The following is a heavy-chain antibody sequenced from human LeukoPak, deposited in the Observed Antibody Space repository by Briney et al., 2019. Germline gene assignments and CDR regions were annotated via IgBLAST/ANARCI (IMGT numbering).Heavy chain of an antibody. CDR2: ISSSGSTI. Sequence: GGSLRLSCAASGFTFSSYEMNWVRQAPGKGLEWVSYISSSGSTIYYADSVKGRFTISRDNAKNSLYLHMNSLRAEDTAVYYCAKDSYSSGFHDSWGQGTLVSVSS. V-gene: IGHV3-48*03. D-gene: IGHD6-19*01. CDR3: AKDSYSSGFHDS. J-gene: IGHJ5*01. CDR1: GFTFSSYE.